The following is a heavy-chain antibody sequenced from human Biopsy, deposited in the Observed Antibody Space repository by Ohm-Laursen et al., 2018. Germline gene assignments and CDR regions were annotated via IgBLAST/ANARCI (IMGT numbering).Heavy chain of an antibody. Sequence: SETLSLTCPVSGGSFTGHYWTWIRQPPGKGLEWIGHISHTGYTSYKSSLKSRVTISLDTSRKHFSLRLTSLVAADTAVYYCARGSNEYGGLYFPHLGRGTLVTVSS. D-gene: IGHD4-23*01. CDR1: GGSFTGHY. V-gene: IGHV4-59*11. J-gene: IGHJ4*01. CDR3: ARGSNEYGGLYFPH. CDR2: ISHTGYT.